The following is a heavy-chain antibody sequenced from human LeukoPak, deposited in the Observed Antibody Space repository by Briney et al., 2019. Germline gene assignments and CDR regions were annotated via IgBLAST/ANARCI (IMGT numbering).Heavy chain of an antibody. D-gene: IGHD3-22*01. J-gene: IGHJ5*02. CDR2: IYYSGST. V-gene: IGHV4-59*12. CDR3: ASSPYDTTDA. CDR1: GGSISSYY. Sequence: SETLSLTCTVSGGSISSYYWSWIRQPPGKGLDWIGYIYYSGSTNYNPSLKSRVTISVDTSKNQFSLKLSSVTAADTAVYYCASSPYDTTDAWGQGTLVTVSS.